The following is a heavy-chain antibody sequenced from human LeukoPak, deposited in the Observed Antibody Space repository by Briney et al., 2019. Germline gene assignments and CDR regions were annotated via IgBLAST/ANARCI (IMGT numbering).Heavy chain of an antibody. Sequence: ASVKVSCKASGYTFTSYAMHRVRQAPGQRLEWMGWINAGNGNTKYSQKFQGRVTITRDTSASTAYMELSSLRSEDTAVYYCARDTAARASGYWGQGTLVTVSS. D-gene: IGHD6-6*01. J-gene: IGHJ4*02. CDR1: GYTFTSYA. V-gene: IGHV1-3*01. CDR2: INAGNGNT. CDR3: ARDTAARASGY.